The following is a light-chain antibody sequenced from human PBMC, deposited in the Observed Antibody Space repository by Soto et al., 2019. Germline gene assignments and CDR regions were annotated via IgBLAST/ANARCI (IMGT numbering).Light chain of an antibody. CDR2: DVS. J-gene: IGLJ2*01. Sequence: QSALTQPRSVSGSPGQSLAISCTGSRSDVGGYKYVSWYQQFPGKAPKLIIYDVSRRPSGVPDRFSGSKSGNTASLTISGLQAEDEGDYYCCSYGGGRTPLGFGGGTKVTVL. V-gene: IGLV2-11*01. CDR3: CSYGGGRTPLG. CDR1: RSDVGGYKY.